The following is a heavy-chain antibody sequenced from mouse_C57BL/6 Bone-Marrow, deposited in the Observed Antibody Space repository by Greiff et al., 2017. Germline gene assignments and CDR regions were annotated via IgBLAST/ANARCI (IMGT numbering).Heavy chain of an antibody. J-gene: IGHJ3*01. Sequence: VQLQQSGPELVRPGVSVKISCKGSGYTFTDYAMHWVKQSHAKSLEWIGVISTYCGDASYNQKFKEKATMTVDKSSSTANMELTMLTSADSAVYYCARRGDSSGDWFAYWGQGTLVTVAS. CDR1: GYTFTDYA. D-gene: IGHD3-2*02. V-gene: IGHV1-67*01. CDR3: ARRGDSSGDWFAY. CDR2: ISTYCGDA.